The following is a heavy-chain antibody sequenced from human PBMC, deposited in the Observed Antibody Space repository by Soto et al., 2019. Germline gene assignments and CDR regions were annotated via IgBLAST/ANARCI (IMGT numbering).Heavy chain of an antibody. V-gene: IGHV4-34*01. CDR3: ARGQEGVVATH. D-gene: IGHD2-15*01. J-gene: IGHJ4*02. CDR2: IKDGGST. Sequence: QVQLQQWGAGLLKPSETLSLTCPANGGSFTGYYWSWVGQPPGKGLEWIGEIKDGGSTNYSPSLRSRVTRSADTSKKQFSLKVTSVTAADTAVYYCARGQEGVVATHWDQGTLVTVSS. CDR1: GGSFTGYY.